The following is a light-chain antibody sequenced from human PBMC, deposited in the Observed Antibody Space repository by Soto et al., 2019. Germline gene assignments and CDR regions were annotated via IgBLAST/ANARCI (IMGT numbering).Light chain of an antibody. V-gene: IGKV1-39*01. J-gene: IGKJ1*01. CDR1: QRISTH. Sequence: DIQMTQSPSSLSASVGDRVTITCRASQRISTHLNWYRQKPGKAPNLLIYAAYNLQSGLPSRFSGSGSGTDFTLTISSLQPEDFATYYCQQSYSTPRTFGQGTKVDIK. CDR2: AAY. CDR3: QQSYSTPRT.